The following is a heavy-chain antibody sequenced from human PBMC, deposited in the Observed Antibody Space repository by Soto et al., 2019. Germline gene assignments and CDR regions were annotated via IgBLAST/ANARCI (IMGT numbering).Heavy chain of an antibody. D-gene: IGHD3-22*01. CDR3: ARDRVESGYPEYFQH. Sequence: EVQLVESGGGLIQPGGSLRLSCAASGFTVSSNYMSWVRQARGKGLEWVSVIYSGGSTYYADSVKGRFTISRDNSKNTLYLQMNSLRAEDTAVYYCARDRVESGYPEYFQHWGQGTLFTVSS. CDR1: GFTVSSNY. CDR2: IYSGGST. V-gene: IGHV3-53*01. J-gene: IGHJ1*01.